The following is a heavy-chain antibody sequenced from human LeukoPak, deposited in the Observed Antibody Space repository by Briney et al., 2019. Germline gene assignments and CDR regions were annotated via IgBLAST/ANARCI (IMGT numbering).Heavy chain of an antibody. J-gene: IGHJ6*03. CDR3: AKDKGVVPAAVYYMDV. CDR2: IRYDGSNK. CDR1: GFTFSSYG. V-gene: IGHV3-30*02. D-gene: IGHD2-2*01. Sequence: GGSLRLSCAASGFTFSSYGMHWARQAPGKGLEWVAFIRYDGSNKYYADSVKGRFTISRDNSKNTLYLQMNSLRAEDTAVYYCAKDKGVVPAAVYYMDVWGKGTTVTVSS.